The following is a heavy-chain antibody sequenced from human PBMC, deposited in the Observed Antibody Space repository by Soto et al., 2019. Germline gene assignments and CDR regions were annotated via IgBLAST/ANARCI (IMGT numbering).Heavy chain of an antibody. CDR2: VFSNDEK. D-gene: IGHD3-22*01. J-gene: IGHJ4*02. Sequence: ETLSLTCTVSGRSISSVGYYSTWILQHPGKGLEWLAHVFSNDEKYYSASLKSRLTISRDTSKSQVVLTMTTMDPVDTATYYCAHMTFDSSGLFDYWGQGTLVTVSS. CDR3: AHMTFDSSGLFDY. V-gene: IGHV2-26*01. CDR1: GRSISSVGYY.